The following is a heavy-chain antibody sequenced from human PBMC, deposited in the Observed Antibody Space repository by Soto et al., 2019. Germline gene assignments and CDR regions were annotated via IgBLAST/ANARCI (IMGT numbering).Heavy chain of an antibody. CDR2: IRSKAYGGTT. J-gene: IGHJ4*02. Sequence: PGGSLRLSCTTSGFTFGDYGMSWFRQAPGKGLEWVGFIRSKAYGGTTEYAASVKGRFTISRDDSKNIAYLQMNSLKTEDTAVYYCTREELWFGEAFDFWGQGTLVTVSS. V-gene: IGHV3-49*03. CDR1: GFTFGDYG. D-gene: IGHD3-10*01. CDR3: TREELWFGEAFDF.